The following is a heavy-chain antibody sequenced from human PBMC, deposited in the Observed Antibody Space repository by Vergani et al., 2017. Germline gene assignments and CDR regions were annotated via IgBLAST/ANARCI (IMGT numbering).Heavy chain of an antibody. CDR1: GFTFSSYW. V-gene: IGHV3-7*01. Sequence: EVQLVESGGGLVQPGGSLRLSCAASGFTFSSYWMSWVRQAPGKGLEWVANIKQDRSEKYYVDSVKGRFTISRDNAKNSLYLQMNSLRAEDTAVYYCARDPEYYYDSSGYPDDWGQGTLVTVSS. D-gene: IGHD3-22*01. CDR3: ARDPEYYYDSSGYPDD. J-gene: IGHJ4*02. CDR2: IKQDRSEK.